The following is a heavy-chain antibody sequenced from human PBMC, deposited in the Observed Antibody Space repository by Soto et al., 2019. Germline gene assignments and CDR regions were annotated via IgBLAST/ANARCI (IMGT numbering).Heavy chain of an antibody. Sequence: QVQLVESGGGVAQPGRSLSFSGAATGFTFSSYGLHWVRQAPGKGLEWVEVISYDGSNNYYADSVKGRFTISRDNSKNSLYLQMNSLRAEDTAVYYCAKDTVTYCDYWGQGTLVTVSS. V-gene: IGHV3-30*18. D-gene: IGHD4-17*01. CDR1: GFTFSSYG. CDR3: AKDTVTYCDY. J-gene: IGHJ4*02. CDR2: ISYDGSNN.